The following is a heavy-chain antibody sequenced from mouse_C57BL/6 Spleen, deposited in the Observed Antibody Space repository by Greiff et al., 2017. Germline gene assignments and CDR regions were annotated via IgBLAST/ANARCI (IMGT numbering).Heavy chain of an antibody. CDR2: IYPGSGST. D-gene: IGHD1-1*01. J-gene: IGHJ2*01. CDR1: GYTFTSYW. Sequence: QVQLQQPGAELVKPGASVKMSCKASGYTFTSYWITWVKQRPGQGLEWIGDIYPGSGSTNYNEKFKSKATLTVDTSSSTAYMQLSSLTSEDSAVYYCARKVYYYGSSPAFDYWGQGTTRTVSS. V-gene: IGHV1-55*01. CDR3: ARKVYYYGSSPAFDY.